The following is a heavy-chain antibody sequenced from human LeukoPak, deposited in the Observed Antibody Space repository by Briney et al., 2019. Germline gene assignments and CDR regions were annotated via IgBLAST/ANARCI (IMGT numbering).Heavy chain of an antibody. J-gene: IGHJ4*02. V-gene: IGHV3-30-3*01. CDR3: AGDRPKDSSGYYHARHSTPLDY. CDR1: GFTFSSYA. D-gene: IGHD3-22*01. CDR2: ISYDGSNK. Sequence: GRSLRLSCAASGFTFSSYAMHWVRQAPGKGLEWVAVISYDGSNKYYADSVKGRFTISRDNSKNTLYLQMNSLRAEDTAVYYCAGDRPKDSSGYYHARHSTPLDYWGQGTLVTVSS.